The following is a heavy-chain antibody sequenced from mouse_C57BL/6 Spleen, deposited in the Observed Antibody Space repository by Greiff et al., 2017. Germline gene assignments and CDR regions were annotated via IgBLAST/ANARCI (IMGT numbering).Heavy chain of an antibody. V-gene: IGHV1-4*01. CDR2: INPSSGYT. CDR1: GYTFTSYT. Sequence: QVQLQQSGAELARPGASVKMSCKASGYTFTSYTMHWVKQRPGQGLEWIGYINPSSGYTKYNQKFKDKATLTADKSSSTAYMQLSSLTSEDSAVYYCARMVELGQWFAYWGQGTLVTVSA. D-gene: IGHD4-1*01. CDR3: ARMVELGQWFAY. J-gene: IGHJ3*01.